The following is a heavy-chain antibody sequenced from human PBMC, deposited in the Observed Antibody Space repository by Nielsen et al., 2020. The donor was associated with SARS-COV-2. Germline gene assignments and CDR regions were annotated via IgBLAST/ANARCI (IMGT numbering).Heavy chain of an antibody. J-gene: IGHJ6*02. Sequence: GGSLRLSCAASEFTFNNYWMNWVRQAPGKGLEWVANIEEDGSEKFYLDSVKGRFTISRDNAKNSLYLQMNNLKAEDTAVYYCARDQAVAATGVDYYYYYGMDVWGQGTTVTVSS. CDR2: IEEDGSEK. CDR3: ARDQAVAATGVDYYYYYGMDV. CDR1: EFTFNNYW. D-gene: IGHD6-19*01. V-gene: IGHV3-7*01.